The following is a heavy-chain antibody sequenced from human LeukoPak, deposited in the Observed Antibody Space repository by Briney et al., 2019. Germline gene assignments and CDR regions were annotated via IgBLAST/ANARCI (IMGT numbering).Heavy chain of an antibody. V-gene: IGHV3-7*01. CDR1: GFTFSDYW. Sequence: GGSLRLSCTASGFTFSDYWMTWVRQAPGKGPEWVANIKQDGSQRYYVDSVRGRFTISRDNAKNSLFLQMNSLRAEDTAVYYCARESYGDYVHYYYGMDVWGQGTTVTVSS. CDR2: IKQDGSQR. J-gene: IGHJ6*02. D-gene: IGHD4-17*01. CDR3: ARESYGDYVHYYYGMDV.